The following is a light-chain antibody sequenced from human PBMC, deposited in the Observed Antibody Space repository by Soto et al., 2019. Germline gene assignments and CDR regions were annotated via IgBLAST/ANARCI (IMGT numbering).Light chain of an antibody. CDR1: QSVDSSF. CDR3: QQYVSSVA. CDR2: GAS. Sequence: EIVLTQSPGSLSLSPGERATLSCRASQSVDSSFFAWYQQKPGQAPRLLIYGASNRATGIQDRLSGRGSGTDFTLTITGREPEDFAVYYCQQYVSSVAFGQGTKVEIK. V-gene: IGKV3-20*01. J-gene: IGKJ1*01.